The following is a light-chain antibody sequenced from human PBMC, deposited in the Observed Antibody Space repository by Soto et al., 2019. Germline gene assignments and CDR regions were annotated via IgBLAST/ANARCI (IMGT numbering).Light chain of an antibody. V-gene: IGKV3-11*01. CDR2: DAY. CDR3: QQRGKWPST. CDR1: QSVGSD. J-gene: IGKJ2*02. Sequence: EIVMTQSPATLSVSPGERATLSCRASQSVGSDLAWYQQNPGQAPRLVIYDAYTRATGVGARFTGSGSATDFSLTITSLGPEDFAVYYCQQRGKWPSTFGPGTKGDIK.